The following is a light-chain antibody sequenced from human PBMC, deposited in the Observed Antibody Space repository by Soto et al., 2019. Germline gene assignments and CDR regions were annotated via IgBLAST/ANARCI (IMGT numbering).Light chain of an antibody. J-gene: IGKJ5*01. V-gene: IGKV1-33*01. CDR3: QRYDSLPPT. CDR2: DAS. Sequence: DIQMPQSPSSLSASVGDRVTITCQASRDIGKYLNWFQEKQGKAPKLLIYDASNLQTGVPSRFSGSGSGTDFTFTISSLQPEDFATYYCQRYDSLPPTFGQGTRLEIK. CDR1: RDIGKY.